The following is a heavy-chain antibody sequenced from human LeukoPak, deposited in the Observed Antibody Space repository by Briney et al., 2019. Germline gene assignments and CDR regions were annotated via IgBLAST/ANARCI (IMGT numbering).Heavy chain of an antibody. CDR2: ISSSSSYI. CDR3: ARDPLLSYYYDSSGYYPPDY. D-gene: IGHD3-22*01. J-gene: IGHJ4*02. Sequence: GGSLRLSCAAAGFSLSSYWMSWVRQAPGKGLEWVSSISSSSSYIYYADSVKGRFTISRDNAKNSLYLQMNSLRAEDTAVYYCARDPLLSYYYDSSGYYPPDYWGQGALVTVSS. V-gene: IGHV3-21*01. CDR1: GFSLSSYW.